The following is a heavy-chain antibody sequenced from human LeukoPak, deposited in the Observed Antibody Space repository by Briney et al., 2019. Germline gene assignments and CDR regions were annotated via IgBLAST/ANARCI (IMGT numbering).Heavy chain of an antibody. CDR2: INSDGSST. J-gene: IGHJ3*02. V-gene: IGHV3-74*01. CDR1: GFTFNSYW. Sequence: PGGSLRLSCAASGFTFNSYWMHWVRQAPGKGLVWVSRINSDGSSTSYADSVKGRFTISRDNAKNTLYLQMNSLRAEDTAVFYCARGAYCSGGNCYPETFDIWGQGTMVTVSS. CDR3: ARGAYCSGGNCYPETFDI. D-gene: IGHD2-15*01.